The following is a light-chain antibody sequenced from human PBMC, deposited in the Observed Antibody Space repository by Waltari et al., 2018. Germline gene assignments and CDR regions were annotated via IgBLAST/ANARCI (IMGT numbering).Light chain of an antibody. J-gene: IGKJ3*01. Sequence: DIQMPQSPSSLSASVRDRATIACRASQSISTYLNWYQQKPGNAPKLLIYAASSLQSGVPSRFSGSGSGTDFTLTISSLQPEDFATYYCQQSYSTPLFTFGPGTKVDIK. CDR3: QQSYSTPLFT. CDR1: QSISTY. CDR2: AAS. V-gene: IGKV1-39*01.